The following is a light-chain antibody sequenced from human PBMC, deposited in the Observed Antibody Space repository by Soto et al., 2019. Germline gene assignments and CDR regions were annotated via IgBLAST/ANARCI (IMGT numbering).Light chain of an antibody. Sequence: QSALTQPPSTSGTPGQRVTISCSGSSSNIGSKTVNWYQHLPGTAPKLLIYSNNQRPSGGPERFSGSKSGTSASLAVSGLQSEDDDDYYCGAWDDSLNGYVFGTGTKVTVL. CDR1: SSNIGSKT. J-gene: IGLJ1*01. CDR3: GAWDDSLNGYV. CDR2: SNN. V-gene: IGLV1-44*01.